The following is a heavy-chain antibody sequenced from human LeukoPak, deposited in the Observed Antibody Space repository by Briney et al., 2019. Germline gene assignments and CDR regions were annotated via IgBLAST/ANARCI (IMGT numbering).Heavy chain of an antibody. Sequence: SETLSLTCTVSDDSISSGSYYWSWIRQPAGKGLEWIGRIYVTGTTNYNLSLKSRVTVSINTSKMQFSLKLRSVTVEDTGVHYCARARLPYGPYFDSWGQGTLVTVSS. CDR1: DDSISSGSYY. CDR3: ARARLPYGPYFDS. D-gene: IGHD4-17*01. CDR2: IYVTGTT. J-gene: IGHJ4*02. V-gene: IGHV4-61*02.